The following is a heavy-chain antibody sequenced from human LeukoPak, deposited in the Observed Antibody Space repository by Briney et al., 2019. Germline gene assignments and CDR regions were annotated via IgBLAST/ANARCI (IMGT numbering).Heavy chain of an antibody. J-gene: IGHJ4*02. CDR1: EFSVGSNY. Sequence: GSLRLSCAASEFSVGSNYMTWVRQAPGKGLEWIGYIYNSGTTNDNPSLKSRITISLDTSKNHFSLNVSSVTAADTAVYYCARLSPETLGTGAFDSWGQGTVVTVSS. V-gene: IGHV4-59*02. CDR3: ARLSPETLGTGAFDS. D-gene: IGHD3/OR15-3a*01. CDR2: IYNSGTT.